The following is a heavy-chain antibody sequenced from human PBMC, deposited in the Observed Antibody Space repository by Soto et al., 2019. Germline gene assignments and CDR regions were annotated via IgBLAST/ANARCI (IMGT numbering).Heavy chain of an antibody. CDR3: ARDLGTRTRHPYYYGMDV. Sequence: GGSLRLSCAASGFTFSDYYMSWIRQAPGKGLEWVSYISSSGSTIYYADSVKGRFTISRDNAKNSLYLQMNSLRAEDTAVYYCARDLGTRTRHPYYYGMDVWGQGTTVTVSS. D-gene: IGHD6-6*01. CDR2: ISSSGSTI. V-gene: IGHV3-11*01. J-gene: IGHJ6*02. CDR1: GFTFSDYY.